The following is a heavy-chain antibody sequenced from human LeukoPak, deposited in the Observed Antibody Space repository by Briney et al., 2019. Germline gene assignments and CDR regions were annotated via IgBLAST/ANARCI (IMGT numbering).Heavy chain of an antibody. Sequence: SVKVSCKASGGTFSSYAISWVRQAPGQGLEWMGRIIPILGIANYAQKFQGRVTITADKSTSTAYMELSSLRSEDTAVYYCARDSIVVVTYFDYWGQGTLVTVSS. CDR1: GGTFSSYA. V-gene: IGHV1-69*04. D-gene: IGHD3-22*01. CDR3: ARDSIVVVTYFDY. J-gene: IGHJ4*02. CDR2: IIPILGIA.